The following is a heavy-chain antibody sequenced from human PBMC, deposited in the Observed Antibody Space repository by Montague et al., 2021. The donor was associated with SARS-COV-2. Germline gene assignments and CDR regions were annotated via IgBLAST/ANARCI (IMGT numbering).Heavy chain of an antibody. CDR3: ARTPYYYDNSGYYYGAFDI. J-gene: IGHJ3*02. CDR2: IDWDDDK. V-gene: IGHV2-70*11. Sequence: PPLVKPTQTLTLTCTFSGFSLSTSGMCVSWIRQPPGKALEWLARIDWDDDKYYSTSLKTRLTISKDTSKNQVVLTMTNMDPVDTATYYCARTPYYYDNSGYYYGAFDIWGQGTMVTVSS. CDR1: GFSLSTSGMC. D-gene: IGHD3-22*01.